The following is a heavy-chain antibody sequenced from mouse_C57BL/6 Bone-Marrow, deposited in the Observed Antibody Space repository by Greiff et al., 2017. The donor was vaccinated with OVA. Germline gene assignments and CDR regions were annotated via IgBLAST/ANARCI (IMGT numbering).Heavy chain of an antibody. CDR2: ISNGGGST. Sequence: EVKVVESGGGLVQPGGSLKLSCAASGFTFSDYYLYWVRQTPEKRLEWVAYISNGGGSTYYPDTVKGRFTLSRDNAKNTLYLQMSRLKSEDTAMYYCARHRLLRSYYAMDYWGQGTSVTVSS. CDR1: GFTFSDYY. CDR3: ARHRLLRSYYAMDY. J-gene: IGHJ4*01. V-gene: IGHV5-12*01. D-gene: IGHD1-1*01.